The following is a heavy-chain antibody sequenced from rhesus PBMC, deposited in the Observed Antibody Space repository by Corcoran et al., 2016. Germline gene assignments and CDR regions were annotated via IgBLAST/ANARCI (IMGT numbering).Heavy chain of an antibody. D-gene: IGHD2-33*01. CDR3: ASGDEYSYY. V-gene: IGHV4-169*02. CDR1: GGSISSSY. Sequence: QLQLQESGPGLVKPSETLSVTCAVSGGSISSSYWSWIRQAPGKGLEWIGDIYGSGSSTNYNPSLKSRVTLSVDTSKNQLSLKLSSVTAADTAVYYCASGDEYSYYWGQGVLVTVSS. J-gene: IGHJ4*01. CDR2: IYGSGSST.